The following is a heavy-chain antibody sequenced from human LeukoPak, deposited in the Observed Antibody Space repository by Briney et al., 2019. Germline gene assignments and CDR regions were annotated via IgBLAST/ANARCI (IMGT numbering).Heavy chain of an antibody. CDR3: ATSRNDYSENWFDP. D-gene: IGHD3-16*01. Sequence: SETLSLTCTVSDGSISRGGYYWSWIRQPAGKGLEWIVRIYTSGSTDYNPSLKSRVTISLDTSKNQFSLNLSSVTASDTAVYYCATSRNDYSENWFDPWGQGTLVTVSS. J-gene: IGHJ5*02. CDR2: IYTSGST. V-gene: IGHV4-61*02. CDR1: DGSISRGGYY.